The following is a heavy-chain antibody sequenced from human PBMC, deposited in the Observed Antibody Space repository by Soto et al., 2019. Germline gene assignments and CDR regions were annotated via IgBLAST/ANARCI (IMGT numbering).Heavy chain of an antibody. Sequence: LALGCAFCGGRVCSAGAYWRWIRQHPGKGLEWIRHIYYSGSTYYNPSLKSRVSISVDTSKNQCSLKQSSVTAADTAVYYCARSPFNWFDPWGQGTLVTVSS. CDR2: IYYSGST. J-gene: IGHJ5*02. CDR1: GGRVCSAGAY. CDR3: ARSPFNWFDP. V-gene: IGHV4-31*11.